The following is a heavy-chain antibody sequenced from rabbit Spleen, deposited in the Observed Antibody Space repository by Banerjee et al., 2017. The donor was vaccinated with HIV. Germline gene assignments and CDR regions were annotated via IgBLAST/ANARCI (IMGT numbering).Heavy chain of an antibody. V-gene: IGHV1S43*01. CDR2: IYTGSIGST. CDR1: GFTISSGYY. D-gene: IGHD4-2*01. Sequence: QEQLEESGGGLVQPEGSLTLTCKASGFTISSGYYMCWVRQAPGKGLELIACIYTGSIGSTWYASWVNGRFTISRSTSLNTVDLQMTSLTAADTATYFCARGTGSAGDGCQVWGPGTLVTVS. CDR3: ARGTGSAGDGCQV. J-gene: IGHJ4*01.